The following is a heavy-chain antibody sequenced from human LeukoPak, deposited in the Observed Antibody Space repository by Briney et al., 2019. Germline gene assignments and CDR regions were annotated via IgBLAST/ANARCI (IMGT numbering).Heavy chain of an antibody. CDR3: AKDHLREQYSSGWLVDY. CDR1: GLTFSSYG. Sequence: GGSLRLSCAASGLTFSSYGMHWVRQAPGKGLEWVAFIRYDGSNKYYADSVKGRFTISRDNSKNTLYLQMNSLRAEDTAVYYCAKDHLREQYSSGWLVDYWGQGTLVAVSS. J-gene: IGHJ4*02. CDR2: IRYDGSNK. D-gene: IGHD6-19*01. V-gene: IGHV3-30*02.